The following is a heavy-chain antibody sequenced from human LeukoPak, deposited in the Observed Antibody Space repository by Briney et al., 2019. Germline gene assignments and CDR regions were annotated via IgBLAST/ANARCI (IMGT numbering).Heavy chain of an antibody. J-gene: IGHJ6*02. CDR2: ISGSGGST. Sequence: PGGSLRLSCAASGFIVNSNYMNWVRQAPGKGLEWVSAISGSGGSTYYADSVKGRFTISRDNSKNTLYLQMNSLRAEDTAVYYCAKKLSSCLDLGSDYYYYGIDGLGPGTPVTGS. V-gene: IGHV3-23*01. CDR1: GFIVNSNY. CDR3: AKKLSSCLDLGSDYYYYGIDG. D-gene: IGHD6-19*01.